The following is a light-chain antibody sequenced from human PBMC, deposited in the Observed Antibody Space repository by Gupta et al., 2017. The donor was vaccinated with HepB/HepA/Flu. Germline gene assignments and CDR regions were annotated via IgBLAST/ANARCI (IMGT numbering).Light chain of an antibody. J-gene: IGLJ2*01. CDR1: TSNIGNHY. Sequence: QSVLTQPPSVSAAPGQRVTISCPGGTSNIGNHYVSWYQQLPGSAPQLLISENNKRPAGIPDRFSGSRSGTSATLGITGLQTGDEANYYCATWDDSVNAVAFGGGTRLTVL. V-gene: IGLV1-51*02. CDR3: ATWDDSVNAVA. CDR2: ENN.